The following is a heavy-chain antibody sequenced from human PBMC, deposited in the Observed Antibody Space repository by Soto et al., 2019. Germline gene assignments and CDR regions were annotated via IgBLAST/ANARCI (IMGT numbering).Heavy chain of an antibody. CDR1: GYTFTSYG. V-gene: IGHV1-18*01. J-gene: IGHJ4*02. CDR3: ARASPSDVVTAIRRLDY. D-gene: IGHD2-21*02. CDR2: ISAYNGNT. Sequence: QVQLVQSGAEVKKPGASVKVSCKASGYTFTSYGISWVRQAPGQGLEWVGWISAYNGNTNYAQKLEGRVTMTTNTSTSTAYMQLRSLRSDDTAVYYCARASPSDVVTAIRRLDYWGQGTLVTVSS.